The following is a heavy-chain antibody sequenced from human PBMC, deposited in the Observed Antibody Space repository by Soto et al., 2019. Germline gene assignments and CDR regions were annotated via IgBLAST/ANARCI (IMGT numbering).Heavy chain of an antibody. CDR2: ISAYNGNT. CDR3: ARAHRSSSGWLAFLKVDWFDP. Sequence: GASVKVSCKASGYTFTSYGISWVRQAPEQGLEWMGWISAYNGNTNYAQKLQGRVTMTTDTSTSTAYMELRSLRSDDTAVYYCARAHRSSSGWLAFLKVDWFDPWGQGTLVTVSS. J-gene: IGHJ5*02. V-gene: IGHV1-18*01. CDR1: GYTFTSYG. D-gene: IGHD6-19*01.